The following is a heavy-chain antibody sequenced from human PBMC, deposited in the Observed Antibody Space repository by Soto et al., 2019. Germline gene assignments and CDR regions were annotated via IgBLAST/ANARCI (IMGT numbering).Heavy chain of an antibody. Sequence: EVQLVQSGAEVKKPGESLKISCEVSGYSFTTYWMGWVRQMPGKGLEWMGIIFPADSDTRYSPSFQGQVTISADTPTNTIYLQWSSLKASDSAMYYCARHGSSGWYDQSDYWGQGTLVTVSS. V-gene: IGHV5-51*01. J-gene: IGHJ4*02. CDR1: GYSFTTYW. CDR3: ARHGSSGWYDQSDY. CDR2: IFPADSDT. D-gene: IGHD6-19*01.